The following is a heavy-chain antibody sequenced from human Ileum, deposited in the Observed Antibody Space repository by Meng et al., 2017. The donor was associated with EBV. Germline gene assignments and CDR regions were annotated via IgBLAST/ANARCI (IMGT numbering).Heavy chain of an antibody. Sequence: SYPLPSACSVVGGPVTRDMNPWSVFRRTPGGGLGWIAPTYGSNINYSPAFQSRVIISIDTAKNQLFLKLTSVTAAKTAMYYCAYYRVGRGGVGSWGQGTLVTVSS. CDR2: TYGSNI. J-gene: IGHJ4*02. CDR1: GGPVTRDMNP. D-gene: IGHD3-16*01. V-gene: IGHV4-61*01. CDR3: AYYRVGRGGVGS.